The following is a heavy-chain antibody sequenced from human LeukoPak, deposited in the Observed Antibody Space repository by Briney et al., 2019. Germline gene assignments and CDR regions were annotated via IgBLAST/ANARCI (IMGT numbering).Heavy chain of an antibody. Sequence: GGSLRLSCAAPGLTFSSYGMSLVRQAPGKGLDWVSGLSGSGGSTNYADSVKGRFTISRDNSKNTLYLQMNSLRAEDTAVYYCAKDKRDSGWYPGYWGQGTLVTVSS. D-gene: IGHD6-19*01. CDR3: AKDKRDSGWYPGY. V-gene: IGHV3-23*01. J-gene: IGHJ4*02. CDR2: LSGSGGST. CDR1: GLTFSSYG.